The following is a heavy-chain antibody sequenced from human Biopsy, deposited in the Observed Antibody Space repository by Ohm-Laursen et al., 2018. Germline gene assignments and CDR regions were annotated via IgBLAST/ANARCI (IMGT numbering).Heavy chain of an antibody. CDR1: GASVTSGSYY. CDR3: ARESALAGDFDS. J-gene: IGHJ4*02. D-gene: IGHD6-19*01. V-gene: IGHV4-61*01. Sequence: SETLSLTCTVSGASVTSGSYYWSWIRQPPGKGLEWLGYISNIGSTNYNPSLKSRVTISVYTSKNHFSLKLTSVTAADTAVYYCARESALAGDFDSWGQGTLVTVSS. CDR2: ISNIGST.